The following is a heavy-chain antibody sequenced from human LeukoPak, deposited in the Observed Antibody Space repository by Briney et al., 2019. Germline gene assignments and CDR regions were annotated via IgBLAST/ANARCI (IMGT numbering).Heavy chain of an antibody. D-gene: IGHD2-2*01. CDR2: IYYSRST. CDR3: ARPFSGYCSSTSCPRAFDI. CDR1: GGSISSSSYY. J-gene: IGHJ3*02. V-gene: IGHV4-39*07. Sequence: PSETLSLTCTVSGGSISSSSYYWGWIRQPPGKGLEWIGSIYYSRSTYYNPSLKSRVTISVDTSKNQFSLKLSSVTAADTAVYYCARPFSGYCSSTSCPRAFDIWGQGTMVTVSS.